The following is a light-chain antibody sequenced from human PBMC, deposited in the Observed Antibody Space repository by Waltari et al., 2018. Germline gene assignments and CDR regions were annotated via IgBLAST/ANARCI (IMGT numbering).Light chain of an antibody. V-gene: IGLV3-1*01. CDR2: QDS. J-gene: IGLJ1*01. CDR3: QAWDSSTYV. Sequence: SYELTQPPSVSVSPGQTASITCSGDKLGDKYACWYQHKPGQSPVLVIYQDSKRPSGIPERFSGSNSGNPATLTISGTQAMDEADYYCQAWDSSTYVFGTGTKVTVL. CDR1: KLGDKY.